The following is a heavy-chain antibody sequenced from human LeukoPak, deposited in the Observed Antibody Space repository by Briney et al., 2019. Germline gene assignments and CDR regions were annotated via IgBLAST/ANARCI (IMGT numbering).Heavy chain of an antibody. CDR1: GFTFGSYA. CDR3: AKVQSTVMTTSSVDY. D-gene: IGHD4-17*01. V-gene: IGHV3-23*01. CDR2: ISGSGGYT. J-gene: IGHJ4*02. Sequence: GGSLRLSCAASGFTFGSYAMSWVSQAPGKWLEWVSVISGSGGYTYYADSVNGRFTISRDSSKNILNLQMNSLRAEDTAIYYCAKVQSTVMTTSSVDYWGQGTQVTASS.